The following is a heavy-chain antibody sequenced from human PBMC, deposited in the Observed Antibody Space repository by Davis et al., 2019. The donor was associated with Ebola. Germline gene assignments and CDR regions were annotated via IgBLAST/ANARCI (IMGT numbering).Heavy chain of an antibody. J-gene: IGHJ4*02. CDR2: ISGSGGST. CDR3: AKGRSRLWSPSGY. V-gene: IGHV3-23*01. CDR1: GFTFSSYA. D-gene: IGHD5-18*01. Sequence: GESLKISCAASGFTFSSYAMSWVRQAPGKGLEWVSAISGSGGSTYYADSVKGRFTISRDNSKNTLYLQMNSLRAEDTAVYYCAKGRSRLWSPSGYWGQGTLVTVSS.